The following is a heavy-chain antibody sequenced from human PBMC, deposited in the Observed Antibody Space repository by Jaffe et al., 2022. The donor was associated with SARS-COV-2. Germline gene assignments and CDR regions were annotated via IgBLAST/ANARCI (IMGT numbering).Heavy chain of an antibody. CDR1: GGSIGTHY. D-gene: IGHD2-21*01. CDR2: VSYSGDT. J-gene: IGHJ2*01. CDR3: ARYGDYWYFDL. V-gene: IGHV4-59*11. Sequence: QVQLQESGPGLVKPSETLSLTCTISGGSIGTHYWSWIRQAPGRGLEWVGYVSYSGDTNYNPSHKSRVTVSVDTSRNQFSLKLKSVTAADTAVYYCARYGDYWYFDLWGRGILITVSS.